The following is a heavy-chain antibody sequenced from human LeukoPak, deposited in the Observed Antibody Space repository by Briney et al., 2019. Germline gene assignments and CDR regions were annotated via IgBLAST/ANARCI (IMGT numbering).Heavy chain of an antibody. J-gene: IGHJ5*02. D-gene: IGHD2/OR15-2a*01. Sequence: SQTLSLTCTVSGGSISIASYYWSWIRQPAGKGLEWIGRIYTSGSTNYNPSLKSRVTISVDTSKNQFSLKLSSVTAADTAVYYCARGKGNLNWFDPWGQGTLVTVSS. V-gene: IGHV4-61*02. CDR2: IYTSGST. CDR3: ARGKGNLNWFDP. CDR1: GGSISIASYY.